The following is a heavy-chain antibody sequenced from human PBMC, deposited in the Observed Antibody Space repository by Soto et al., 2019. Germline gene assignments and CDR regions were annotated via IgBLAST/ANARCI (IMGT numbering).Heavy chain of an antibody. D-gene: IGHD3-3*01. J-gene: IGHJ4*02. CDR1: GFTDREYY. CDR3: ARAFIFDDFWSGYYNHYYFDY. Sequence: GGSLRLSCAASGFTDREYYMGWVRQAPEQGLERVSVIYSGGSTYHADSVKGRFTISGHNSKNTLYLQMNSLRAEDTAVYYCARAFIFDDFWSGYYNHYYFDYWGQGTLVTVSS. CDR2: IYSGGST. V-gene: IGHV3-53*04.